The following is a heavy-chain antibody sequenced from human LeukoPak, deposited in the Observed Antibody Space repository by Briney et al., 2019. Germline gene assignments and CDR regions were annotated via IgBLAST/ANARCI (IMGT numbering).Heavy chain of an antibody. CDR2: IWYDGSNK. Sequence: GGSLRLSCAASGFTFSSYGMHWVPQAPGKGLEWLAVIWYDGSNKYYADSVKGRFTISRDNSKNTLYLQMNSLRAEDTAVYYCARDPSIAARHLDYWGQGTLVTVSS. D-gene: IGHD6-6*01. J-gene: IGHJ4*02. CDR3: ARDPSIAARHLDY. CDR1: GFTFSSYG. V-gene: IGHV3-33*01.